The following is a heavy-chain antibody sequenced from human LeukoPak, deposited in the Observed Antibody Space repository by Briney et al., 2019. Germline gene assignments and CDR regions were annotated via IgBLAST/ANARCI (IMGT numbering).Heavy chain of an antibody. D-gene: IGHD6-19*01. J-gene: IGHJ4*02. Sequence: GGSLRLSCAASGFTFSNAWMSWVRQAPGKGLEWVGRIKSKTDGGTTDYAAPVKGRFTISRDDSKNTLYLQMNSLKTEDTAVYYCTGEWYSSGWYDFDYWGRGTLVTVSS. CDR3: TGEWYSSGWYDFDY. CDR2: IKSKTDGGTT. V-gene: IGHV3-15*01. CDR1: GFTFSNAW.